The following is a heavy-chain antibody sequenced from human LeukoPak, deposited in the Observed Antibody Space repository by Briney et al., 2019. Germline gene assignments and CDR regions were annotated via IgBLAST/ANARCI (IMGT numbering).Heavy chain of an antibody. CDR3: ARVRYRLAGTYIDY. Sequence: ASVKVSCKASGYTFTSYGISWVRQAPGQGLEWMGWISAYNGNTNYAQKLQGRVTMTRDTSISTAYMELSRLRSDDTAVYYCARVRYRLAGTYIDYWGQGTLVTVSS. V-gene: IGHV1-18*01. CDR1: GYTFTSYG. D-gene: IGHD1-7*01. CDR2: ISAYNGNT. J-gene: IGHJ4*02.